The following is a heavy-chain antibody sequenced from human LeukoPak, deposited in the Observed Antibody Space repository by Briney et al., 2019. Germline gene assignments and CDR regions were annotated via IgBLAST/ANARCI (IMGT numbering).Heavy chain of an antibody. Sequence: GGSLRLSCAAYGFTFSSYAMRWVRQAPGKGLEWVAVISYDGSNKYYADSVKGRFTISRDNSKNTLYLQMNSLRADDTAVYYCAKFYDYGDQRYWYFDLWGRGTLVTVSS. J-gene: IGHJ2*01. CDR2: ISYDGSNK. V-gene: IGHV3-30-3*01. CDR1: GFTFSSYA. D-gene: IGHD4-17*01. CDR3: AKFYDYGDQRYWYFDL.